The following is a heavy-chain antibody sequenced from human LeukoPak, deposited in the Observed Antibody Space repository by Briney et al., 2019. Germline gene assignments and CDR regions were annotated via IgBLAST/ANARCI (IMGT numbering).Heavy chain of an antibody. Sequence: ASVKVSCKASGYTFTGYYMHWVRQAPGQGLEWMGWINPNSGGTNYAQEFQGRVTMTRGTSISTAYMELSRLRSYDTAVYYCARAGLGDILTGYSPFDYWGQGTLVTVSS. CDR3: ARAGLGDILTGYSPFDY. CDR1: GYTFTGYY. J-gene: IGHJ4*02. V-gene: IGHV1-2*02. CDR2: INPNSGGT. D-gene: IGHD3-9*01.